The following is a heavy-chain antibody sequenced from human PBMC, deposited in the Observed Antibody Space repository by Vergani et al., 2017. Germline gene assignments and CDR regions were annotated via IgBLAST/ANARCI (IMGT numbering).Heavy chain of an antibody. CDR3: AREGGGSGDPVDY. Sequence: QVQLPESGPGLVKPSETLSLTCTVSGGSLSSYYWSWIRQPPGKGLEWIGYIYYSGSTNYNPSLKSRVTISVDTSKNQFSLKLSSVTAADTAVYYCAREGGGSGDPVDYWGQGTLVTVSS. CDR2: IYYSGST. D-gene: IGHD3-10*01. CDR1: GGSLSSYY. J-gene: IGHJ4*02. V-gene: IGHV4-59*01.